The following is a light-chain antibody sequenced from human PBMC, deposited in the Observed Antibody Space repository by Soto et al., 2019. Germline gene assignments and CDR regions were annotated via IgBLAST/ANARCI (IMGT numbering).Light chain of an antibody. V-gene: IGKV1-5*01. J-gene: IGKJ1*01. CDR2: DAS. CDR3: QNYNSYSPGT. Sequence: DIQMTQSPSTLSASVGDRVTIACRASQSISSWLAWYQQKPGKAPKLLIYDASSLESGGPSMFRGSGSGAVFTLTISSLQRDDFAPYDVQNYNSYSPGTFAEGTKV. CDR1: QSISSW.